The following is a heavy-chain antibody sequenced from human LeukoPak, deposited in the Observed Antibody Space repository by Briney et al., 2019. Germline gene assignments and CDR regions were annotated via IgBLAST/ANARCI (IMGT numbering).Heavy chain of an antibody. V-gene: IGHV3-23*01. CDR1: GLTFSSYA. Sequence: AGGSLRLSCAASGLTFSSYAMSWVRQAPGKGLEWVSAISGSGGSTYYADSVKGRFTISRDNSKNTLYLQMNSLRAEDTAVYYCAKLMITFGGVIVSSFFDIWGQGTMVTVSS. J-gene: IGHJ3*02. CDR2: ISGSGGST. D-gene: IGHD3-16*02. CDR3: AKLMITFGGVIVSSFFDI.